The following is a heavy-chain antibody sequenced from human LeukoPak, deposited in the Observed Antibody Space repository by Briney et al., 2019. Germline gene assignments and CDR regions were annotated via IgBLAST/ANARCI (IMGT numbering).Heavy chain of an antibody. V-gene: IGHV4-59*11. Sequence: SETLSLTCTVSGGSISSHFWSWIRQPPGKGLEWIGYIYHSGGTNYNPSLKSRVTISVDTSKTQFSLKLSSVTAADTAVYYCARDSIDGPMAGSGNYWGQGTLVTVSS. J-gene: IGHJ4*02. CDR2: IYHSGGT. CDR1: GGSISSHF. CDR3: ARDSIDGPMAGSGNY. D-gene: IGHD3-10*01.